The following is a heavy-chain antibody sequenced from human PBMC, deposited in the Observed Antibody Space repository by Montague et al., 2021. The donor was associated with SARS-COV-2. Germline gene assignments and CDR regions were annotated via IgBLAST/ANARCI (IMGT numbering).Heavy chain of an antibody. CDR1: GFTFDDYA. CDR2: ISWNSGSI. Sequence: SLRLSCAASGFTFDDYAMHWVRQAPGKGLEWVSGISWNSGSIGYADSVKGRFTISRDNAKNSLYLQMNSLRAEDTALYYCAKDRGGAVAVPPHYYDYGMDVWGQGTTVTVSS. CDR3: AKDRGGAVAVPPHYYDYGMDV. V-gene: IGHV3-9*01. D-gene: IGHD6-19*01. J-gene: IGHJ6*02.